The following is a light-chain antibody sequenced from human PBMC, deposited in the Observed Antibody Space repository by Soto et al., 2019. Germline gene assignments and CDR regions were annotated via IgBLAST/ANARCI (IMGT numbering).Light chain of an antibody. V-gene: IGKV2-28*01. Sequence: DIVMTQSPLSLPVTPGEPASISCRSSQSLLHCDGYIYLDWYVQKPGQSPRLLIYLGCKWASGIPDRFSGSGSGTDFKLKISRVEADDVGVYYCMQGLQTLPTFGPGTKVYIK. CDR3: MQGLQTLPT. J-gene: IGKJ3*01. CDR2: LGC. CDR1: QSLLHCDGYIY.